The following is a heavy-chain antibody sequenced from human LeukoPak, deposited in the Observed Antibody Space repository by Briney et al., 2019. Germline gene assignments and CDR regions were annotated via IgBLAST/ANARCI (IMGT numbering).Heavy chain of an antibody. Sequence: GGSLRLSCVASGFTFSTYAMTWVRQAPGKGLEWASGISGSDDINQAEAVKGRFTISRDNSKDTLYLQMSSLRAEDTAVYYCAKEDDAFDIWGQGTMVTVSS. CDR3: AKEDDAFDI. V-gene: IGHV3-23*01. CDR1: GFTFSTYA. J-gene: IGHJ3*02. CDR2: ISGSDDI.